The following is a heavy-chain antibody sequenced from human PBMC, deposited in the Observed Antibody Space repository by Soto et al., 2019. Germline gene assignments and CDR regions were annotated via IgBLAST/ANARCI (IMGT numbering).Heavy chain of an antibody. V-gene: IGHV4-61*01. CDR3: ARDRGVYSSSSPRYYYYGMDV. Sequence: SETLSLTCTVSGGSVSSGSYYWSWIRQPPGKGLEWIGYIYYSGSTNYNPSLRSRVTISVDTSKNQFSLKLSSVTAADTAVYYCARDRGVYSSSSPRYYYYGMDVWGQGTTVTVSS. CDR2: IYYSGST. D-gene: IGHD6-6*01. CDR1: GGSVSSGSYY. J-gene: IGHJ6*02.